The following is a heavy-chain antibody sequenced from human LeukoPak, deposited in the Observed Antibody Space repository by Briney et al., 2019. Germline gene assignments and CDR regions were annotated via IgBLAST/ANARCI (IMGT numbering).Heavy chain of an antibody. CDR3: ARSSPGIAVAGHYYYYYMDV. V-gene: IGHV4-38-2*02. CDR1: GYSISSGYY. J-gene: IGHJ6*03. D-gene: IGHD6-19*01. CDR2: IYHSGST. Sequence: PSETLSLTCTVSGYSISSGYYWGWIRQPPGKGLEWIGSIYHSGSTYYNPSLKSRVTISVDTSKNQFSLKLSSVTAADTAVYYCARSSPGIAVAGHYYYYYMDVWGKGTTVTISS.